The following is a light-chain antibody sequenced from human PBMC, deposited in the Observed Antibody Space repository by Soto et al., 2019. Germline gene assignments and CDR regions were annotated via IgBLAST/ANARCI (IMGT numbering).Light chain of an antibody. J-gene: IGKJ5*01. CDR3: QQLNSYPIT. Sequence: IQLTQSPSFLSASVGVRVTITCRASQGISSYLAWYQQKPGKAPKLLIYAASTLQSGVPSRFSGSGSGTEFTLTISSLQPEDFATYYCQQLNSYPITFGQGTRLEIK. CDR1: QGISSY. CDR2: AAS. V-gene: IGKV1-9*01.